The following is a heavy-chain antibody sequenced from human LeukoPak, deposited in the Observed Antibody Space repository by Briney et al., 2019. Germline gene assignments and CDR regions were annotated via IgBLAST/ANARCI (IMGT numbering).Heavy chain of an antibody. J-gene: IGHJ3*02. CDR3: ARDVVFKGYYYDSSGYYVAFDI. Sequence: SETLSLTCTVSGGSISSYYWSWIRQPAXXXXXXXXXIXTXGXTNYNPSLKSRVTMSVDTSKNQFSLKLSSVTAADTAVYYCARDVVFKGYYYDSSGYYVAFDIWGQGTMVTVSS. CDR2: IXTXGXT. CDR1: GGSISSYY. V-gene: IGHV4-4*07. D-gene: IGHD3-22*01.